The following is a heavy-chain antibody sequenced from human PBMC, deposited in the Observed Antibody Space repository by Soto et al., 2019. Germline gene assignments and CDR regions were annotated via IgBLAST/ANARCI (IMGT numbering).Heavy chain of an antibody. J-gene: IGHJ5*02. CDR3: ARDNTRRSEGWLDP. Sequence: PSETLSLTCAVSGDSISGGSYSWTWIRLPPGKGLEWLGYIYHSGNTYFNPSLKSRVTMSVDRSKNHFSLRLNSVTAADTAVYYCARDNTRRSEGWLDPWGQGILVTVSS. V-gene: IGHV4-30-2*01. CDR2: IYHSGNT. CDR1: GDSISGGSYS.